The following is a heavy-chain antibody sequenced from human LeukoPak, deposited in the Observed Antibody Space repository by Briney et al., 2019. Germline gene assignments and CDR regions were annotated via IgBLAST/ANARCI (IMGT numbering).Heavy chain of an antibody. D-gene: IGHD1-26*01. J-gene: IGHJ4*02. CDR2: IYSGGST. Sequence: TGGFLRLSCAASGFTVGSSYMGWVRQAPGKGLEWVSVIYSGGSTYYADSMKGRFTLSRDNSKNTLYLQMNSLRAEDTAVYYCARLSGSYYEADYWGQGTLVTVSS. CDR1: GFTVGSSY. V-gene: IGHV3-53*01. CDR3: ARLSGSYYEADY.